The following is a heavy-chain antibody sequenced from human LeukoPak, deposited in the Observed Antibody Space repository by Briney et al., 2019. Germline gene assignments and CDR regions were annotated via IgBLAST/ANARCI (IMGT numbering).Heavy chain of an antibody. CDR3: ARDPYYYDSSGYSKFGY. CDR1: GFTFSSYS. V-gene: IGHV3-48*02. J-gene: IGHJ4*02. Sequence: PGGSLRLSCAASGFTFSSYSMNWVRQAPGKGLEWVSYISSSSSTIYYADSVKGRFTISRDNAKNSLYLQMNSLRDEDTAVYYCARDPYYYDSSGYSKFGYWGQGTLVTVSS. D-gene: IGHD3-22*01. CDR2: ISSSSSTI.